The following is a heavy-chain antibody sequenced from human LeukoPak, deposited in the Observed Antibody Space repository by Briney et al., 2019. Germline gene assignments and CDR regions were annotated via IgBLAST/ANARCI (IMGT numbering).Heavy chain of an antibody. CDR1: GFTFSNCG. D-gene: IGHD6-6*01. Sequence: GGSLRLSCATSGFTFSNCGMSWVRQAPGEGLEWVANIKQDGTEKYYMDSVKGRFSISRDNAKNSLYLQMNALRAEDTAVYYCARDVRPDYWGQGTLVTVST. V-gene: IGHV3-7*04. J-gene: IGHJ4*02. CDR3: ARDVRPDY. CDR2: IKQDGTEK.